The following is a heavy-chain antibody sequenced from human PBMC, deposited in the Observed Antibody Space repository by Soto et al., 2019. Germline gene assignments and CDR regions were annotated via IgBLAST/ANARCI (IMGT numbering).Heavy chain of an antibody. V-gene: IGHV5-51*01. D-gene: IGHD3-10*01. CDR1: GYKFTNFW. CDR3: ALLVRGVMTEAYYFHY. J-gene: IGHJ4*02. CDR2: IYPGDSDT. Sequence: GVSPKISCNGSGYKFTNFWIGWVRQMPGKGLEWMGLIYPGDSDTRYSPSSQGQVTISADKSISTAYLQWSSLKASDTAMYYCALLVRGVMTEAYYFHYWGQGTLVTVPQ.